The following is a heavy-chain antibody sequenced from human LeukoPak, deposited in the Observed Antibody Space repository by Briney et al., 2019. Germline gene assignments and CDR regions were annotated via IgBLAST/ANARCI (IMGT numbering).Heavy chain of an antibody. Sequence: RGESLKISCKGSGYSFTTYWIAWVRQMPGKGLEWMGLIYPGDSDIRYSPSFQGQVTISADKSITTAYLQWSSLKALDTAMYYCARHGGTYAYDYWGQGTLVTVSS. D-gene: IGHD5-12*01. J-gene: IGHJ4*02. CDR1: GYSFTTYW. CDR3: ARHGGTYAYDY. CDR2: IYPGDSDI. V-gene: IGHV5-51*01.